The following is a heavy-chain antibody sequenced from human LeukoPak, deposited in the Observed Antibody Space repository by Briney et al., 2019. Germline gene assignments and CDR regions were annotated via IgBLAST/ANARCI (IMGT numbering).Heavy chain of an antibody. CDR2: IWYDGSNK. Sequence: GSLRLSCAASGFTFSSYGMHWVRQAPGKGLEWVAVIWYDGSNKYYADSVKGRFTISRDNSKNTLYLQMNSLRAEDTAVYYCARLGTSPDIVATSPLDYWGQGTLVTVSS. J-gene: IGHJ4*02. V-gene: IGHV3-33*01. CDR3: ARLGTSPDIVATSPLDY. D-gene: IGHD5-12*01. CDR1: GFTFSSYG.